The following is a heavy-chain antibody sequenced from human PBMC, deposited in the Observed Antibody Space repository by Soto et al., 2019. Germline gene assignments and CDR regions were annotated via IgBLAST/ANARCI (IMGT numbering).Heavy chain of an antibody. J-gene: IGHJ4*02. CDR3: AKDLGAGYSYLEY. D-gene: IGHD5-18*01. Sequence: QVQLVESGGGVVQPGRSLRLSCAASGFTFSGYGMHWVRQAPGKGLEWVAVISYDGTKKYYADSMKGRFTISRDDSKNTLYLQLNSLRAEDTAVYYCAKDLGAGYSYLEYWGQGTLVTVSS. CDR1: GFTFSGYG. CDR2: ISYDGTKK. V-gene: IGHV3-30*18.